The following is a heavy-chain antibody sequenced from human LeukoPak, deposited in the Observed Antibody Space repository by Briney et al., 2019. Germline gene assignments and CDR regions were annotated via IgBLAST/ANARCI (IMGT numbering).Heavy chain of an antibody. CDR1: GGSISSSNW. V-gene: IGHV4-4*02. CDR2: IYHSGST. D-gene: IGHD6-19*01. Sequence: SGTLSLTCAVSGGSISSSNWWSWVRQPPGKGLEWIGEIYHSGSTNYNPSLKSRVTISVDKSKNQFSLKLSSVTAADTAVYYCARGPAPGIAVAGGNDNWFDPWGQGTLVTVSS. J-gene: IGHJ5*02. CDR3: ARGPAPGIAVAGGNDNWFDP.